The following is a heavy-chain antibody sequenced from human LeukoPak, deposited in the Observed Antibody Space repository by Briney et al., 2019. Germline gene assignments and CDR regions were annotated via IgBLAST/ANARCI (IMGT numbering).Heavy chain of an antibody. Sequence: AGGSLRLSCAASGFTFSSYSMNWVRQAPGKGLEWVSSISSSSSYIYYADSVKGRFTISRDNAKNSLYLQMNSLRAEDTAVYYCARTCTSSWYFDYWGQGTLVTVSS. D-gene: IGHD6-13*01. V-gene: IGHV3-21*01. CDR3: ARTCTSSWYFDY. J-gene: IGHJ4*02. CDR2: ISSSSSYI. CDR1: GFTFSSYS.